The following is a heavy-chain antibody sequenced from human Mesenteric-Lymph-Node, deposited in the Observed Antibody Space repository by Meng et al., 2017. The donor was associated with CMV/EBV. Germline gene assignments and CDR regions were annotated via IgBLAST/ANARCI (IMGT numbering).Heavy chain of an antibody. D-gene: IGHD4-23*01. CDR2: ISSSSSTI. J-gene: IGHJ4*02. CDR1: GFTFSSYS. Sequence: GESLKISCAASGFTFSSYSMNWVRQAPGKGLEWVSYISSSSSTIYYADSVKGRFAISRDNSKSTLYLLMNSLRAEDTALFYCARAVGGNSLIDYWGQGTLVTVSS. CDR3: ARAVGGNSLIDY. V-gene: IGHV3-48*01.